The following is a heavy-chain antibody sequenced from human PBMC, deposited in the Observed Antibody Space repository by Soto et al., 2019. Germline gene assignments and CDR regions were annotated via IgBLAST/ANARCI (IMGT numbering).Heavy chain of an antibody. V-gene: IGHV1-18*01. Sequence: GASVNVSGKASGYTFTSYVISWVRQAAGQGGEWMGWISAYNGNTNYAQKLQGRVTMTTDTSTSTAYMELRSLRSDDTAVYYCARDLAYYYGLGMPENYYYYGMDVWGQGTTVTVSS. CDR3: ARDLAYYYGLGMPENYYYYGMDV. J-gene: IGHJ6*02. CDR1: GYTFTSYV. CDR2: ISAYNGNT. D-gene: IGHD3-10*01.